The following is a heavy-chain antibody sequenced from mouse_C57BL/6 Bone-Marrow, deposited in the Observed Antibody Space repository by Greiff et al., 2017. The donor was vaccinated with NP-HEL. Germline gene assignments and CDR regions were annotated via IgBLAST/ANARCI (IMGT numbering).Heavy chain of an antibody. CDR1: GYSFTGYY. V-gene: IGHV1-31*01. Sequence: EVQLQQSGPELVKPGASVKISCKASGYSFTGYYMHWVKQSHGNILDWIGYIYPYNGVSSYHQKLKGKGTLTVDKSSSTAYMELRSLTSEDSAVYYCARGGRLLRFYYFDYWGQGTTLTVSS. D-gene: IGHD1-1*01. J-gene: IGHJ2*01. CDR3: ARGGRLLRFYYFDY. CDR2: IYPYNGVS.